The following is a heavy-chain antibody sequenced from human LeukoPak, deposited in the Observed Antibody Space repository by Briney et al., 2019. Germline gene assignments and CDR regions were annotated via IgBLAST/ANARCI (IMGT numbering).Heavy chain of an antibody. CDR2: IYYSGST. J-gene: IGHJ4*02. V-gene: IGHV4-39*07. D-gene: IGHD2-15*01. CDR3: AREKSPDYCSGGSCYFDS. Sequence: SETLSLTCTGSGGSISSSSYCWGWIRQPPGKGLEWIGSIYYSGSTYYNPSLKSRVTISVDTSKNQFSLKLSSVTAADTAVYYCAREKSPDYCSGGSCYFDSWGQGTLVTVSS. CDR1: GGSISSSSYC.